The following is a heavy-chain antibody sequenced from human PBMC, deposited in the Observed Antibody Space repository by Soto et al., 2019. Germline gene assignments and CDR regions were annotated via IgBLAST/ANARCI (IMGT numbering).Heavy chain of an antibody. J-gene: IGHJ4*02. CDR1: GGGNLRDYR. D-gene: IGHD2-21*01. CDR3: ARGGDCYHFGAVY. CDR2: IIPKLGSA. Sequence: QVQLVQSGAEVKEPGSSVKVSCKASGGGNLRDYRTTWVRRAPGQGLEWMGGIIPKLGSANYAQNFQGRVTITADESTDTVYMELRILSSDDTAVSYCARGGDCYHFGAVYWGPGTPVTVSS. V-gene: IGHV1-69*01.